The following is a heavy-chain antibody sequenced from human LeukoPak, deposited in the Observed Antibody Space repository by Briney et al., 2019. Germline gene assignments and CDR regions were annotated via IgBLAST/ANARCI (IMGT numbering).Heavy chain of an antibody. CDR2: MNPNSGNT. J-gene: IGHJ4*02. D-gene: IGHD5-18*01. Sequence: ASVKGSCKASVYTFTSYDINWVRRATGQGLEWMGWMNPNSGNTGYAQKFQGRVTMTRNTPISTAYMELSSLRSEDTAVYYCARGGYSYGLAKKILDYWGQGTLVTVSS. CDR1: VYTFTSYD. V-gene: IGHV1-8*01. CDR3: ARGGYSYGLAKKILDY.